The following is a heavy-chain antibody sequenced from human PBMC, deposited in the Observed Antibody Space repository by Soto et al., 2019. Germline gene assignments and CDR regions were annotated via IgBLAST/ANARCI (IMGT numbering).Heavy chain of an antibody. Sequence: SVKVSCKASGYPFTSYYLHWVRQAPGQGPEWMGRINVSDGSARYAQNFQGRVTMTRDTSTTTVYMELSPLRSDDTAVYYCAREAAVAGTAFDHWGQGTLVTVSS. D-gene: IGHD6-19*01. V-gene: IGHV1-46*01. J-gene: IGHJ5*02. CDR2: INVSDGSA. CDR1: GYPFTSYY. CDR3: AREAAVAGTAFDH.